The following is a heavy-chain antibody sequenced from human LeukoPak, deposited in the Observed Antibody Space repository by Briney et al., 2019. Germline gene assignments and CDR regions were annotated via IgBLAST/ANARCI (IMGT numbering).Heavy chain of an antibody. V-gene: IGHV1-69*04. Sequence: AASVKVSCKASGGTFSSYAISWVRQAPGQGLEWMGRIIPILGIANYARKFQGRVTITADKSTSTAYMELSSLRSEDTAVYYCASVGIAAAGPFDYWGQGTLVTVSS. D-gene: IGHD6-13*01. J-gene: IGHJ4*02. CDR3: ASVGIAAAGPFDY. CDR1: GGTFSSYA. CDR2: IIPILGIA.